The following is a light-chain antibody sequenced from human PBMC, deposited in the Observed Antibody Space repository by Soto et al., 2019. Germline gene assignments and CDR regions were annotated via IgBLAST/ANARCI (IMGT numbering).Light chain of an antibody. Sequence: EIVLTQSPGTLSLSPGERATLSCRASQSVSSSYLAWYQLKPGPAPRLLIYGASSRATGIPDRFSGSGSGTDFTLTISRLEPEDFAVYYFQQYGSSPRTFGQGTKVEIK. V-gene: IGKV3-20*01. CDR1: QSVSSSY. CDR2: GAS. J-gene: IGKJ1*01. CDR3: QQYGSSPRT.